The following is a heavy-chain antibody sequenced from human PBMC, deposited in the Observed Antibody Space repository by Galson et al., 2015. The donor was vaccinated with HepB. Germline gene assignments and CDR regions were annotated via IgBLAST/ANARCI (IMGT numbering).Heavy chain of an antibody. CDR1: GFTFSSYG. V-gene: IGHV3-30*03. Sequence: SLRLSCAASGFTFSSYGMHWVRQAPGKGLEWVAVISYDGSNKYYADSVKGRFTISRDNSKNTLYLQMNSLRAEDTAVYYCATVPYCSSTSCYVNYFDYWGQGTLVTVSS. J-gene: IGHJ4*02. CDR3: ATVPYCSSTSCYVNYFDY. CDR2: ISYDGSNK. D-gene: IGHD2-2*01.